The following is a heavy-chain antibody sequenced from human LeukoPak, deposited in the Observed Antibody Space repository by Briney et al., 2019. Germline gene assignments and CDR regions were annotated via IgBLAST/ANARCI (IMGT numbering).Heavy chain of an antibody. V-gene: IGHV3-53*05. J-gene: IGHJ6*02. CDR2: IHGGGTT. CDR1: GFTVSSNY. CDR3: ARDMFARRFGVVPAYYGMDV. D-gene: IGHD3-3*01. Sequence: PGGSLRLSCAASGFTVSSNYMNWVRQAPGKGLEWVSVIHGGGTTYYADSVKGRFTISRDNSKNTLYLQMNSLRAEDTAVYYCARDMFARRFGVVPAYYGMDVWAKGPRSPSP.